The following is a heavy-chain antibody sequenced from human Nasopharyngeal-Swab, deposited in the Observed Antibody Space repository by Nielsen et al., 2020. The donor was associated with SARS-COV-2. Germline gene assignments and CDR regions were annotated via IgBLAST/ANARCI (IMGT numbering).Heavy chain of an antibody. J-gene: IGHJ4*02. CDR2: IWYDGSNK. D-gene: IGHD5-12*01. CDR3: ARGSPKRYSGYDFPSFDY. V-gene: IGHV3-33*01. CDR1: GFTFSSYG. Sequence: GGSLRLSCAASGFTFSSYGMHWVRQAPGKGLEWVAVIWYDGSNKYYADSVKGRFATSRDNSKNTLYLQMNSLRAEDTAVYYCARGSPKRYSGYDFPSFDYWGQGTLVTVSS.